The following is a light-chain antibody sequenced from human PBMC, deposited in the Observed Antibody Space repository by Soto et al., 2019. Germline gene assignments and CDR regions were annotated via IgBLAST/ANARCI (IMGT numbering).Light chain of an antibody. J-gene: IGKJ5*01. Sequence: DIQMTQSPSSLSASVGDRVTITCRASQSISRWLAWYQQKPGEAPKLLIYAASSLQSGVPSRFSGSGSGTDFTLTISSLQPEDFATYYCQQSYSTITFGQGTRLEIK. V-gene: IGKV1-39*01. CDR1: QSISRW. CDR3: QQSYSTIT. CDR2: AAS.